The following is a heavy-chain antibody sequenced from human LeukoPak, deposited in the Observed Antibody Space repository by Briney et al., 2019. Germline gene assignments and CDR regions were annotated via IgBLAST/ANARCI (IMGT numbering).Heavy chain of an antibody. CDR3: ASGRYSSGWYDFDY. Sequence: SETLSLTCTVSGGSISSYYWSWIRQPPGKGLEWIGYIYYSGSTNYNPSLKSRVAISVDTSKNQFSLKLSSVTAADTAVYYCASGRYSSGWYDFDYWGQGTLVTVSS. D-gene: IGHD6-19*01. J-gene: IGHJ4*02. V-gene: IGHV4-59*01. CDR2: IYYSGST. CDR1: GGSISSYY.